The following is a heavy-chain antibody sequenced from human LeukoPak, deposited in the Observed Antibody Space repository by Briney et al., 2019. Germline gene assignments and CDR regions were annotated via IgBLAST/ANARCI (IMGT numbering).Heavy chain of an antibody. CDR3: ARRQTGTSYFDY. J-gene: IGHJ4*02. D-gene: IGHD1-1*01. V-gene: IGHV4-59*08. CDR1: GGSISSYY. CDR2: IYCSGST. Sequence: PSETLSLTCTVSGGSISSYYWSWIRQPPGKGLEWIGYIYCSGSTNYNPSLKSRVTISVDTSKNQFSLKLSSVTAADTAVYYCARRQTGTSYFDYWGQGTLVTVSS.